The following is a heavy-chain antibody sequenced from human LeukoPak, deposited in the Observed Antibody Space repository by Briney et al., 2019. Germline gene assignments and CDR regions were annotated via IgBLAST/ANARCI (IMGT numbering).Heavy chain of an antibody. D-gene: IGHD1-7*01. Sequence: PSETLSLTCSVSGGSISGYYWTWIRQPAGKGLEWIGRVYTSGSTHYNPSLKTRLTMSVDTSKNQFSLKLSSVTAADTAVYYCARLITGTTTAFDIWGQGTMDTVSS. V-gene: IGHV4-4*07. CDR1: GGSISGYY. CDR3: ARLITGTTTAFDI. J-gene: IGHJ3*02. CDR2: VYTSGST.